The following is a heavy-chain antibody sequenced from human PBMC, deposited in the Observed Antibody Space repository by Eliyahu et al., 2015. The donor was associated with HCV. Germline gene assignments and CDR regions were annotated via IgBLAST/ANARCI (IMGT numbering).Heavy chain of an antibody. CDR1: XXSISSSSYY. V-gene: IGHV4-39*07. CDR2: XYYSGXT. CDR3: ARDTNHLKYYDILTGYYKPV. Sequence: QLQLQESGPGLVKPSETLSLTCTVSXXSISSSSYYWGWIRPPPGKGLEWIGSXYYSGXTYYNPSLKSRXTISVDTSKNQFSLKLSSVTAADTAVYYCARDTNHLKYYDILTGYYKPVWGQGTTVTVSS. J-gene: IGHJ6*02. D-gene: IGHD3-9*01.